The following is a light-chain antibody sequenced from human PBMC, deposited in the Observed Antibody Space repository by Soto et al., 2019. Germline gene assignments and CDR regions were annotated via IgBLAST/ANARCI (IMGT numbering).Light chain of an antibody. CDR1: QSVTSSY. Sequence: EIVLTQSPGTLSLSPGERATLSCWASQSVTSSYLAWYQRKPGQAPRLLIFAASTRATGIPDRFSGSGSGTDFTLTISRLEPEDFALYYCQQYGSTPPTFGQGTKVEIK. V-gene: IGKV3-20*01. J-gene: IGKJ2*01. CDR2: AAS. CDR3: QQYGSTPPT.